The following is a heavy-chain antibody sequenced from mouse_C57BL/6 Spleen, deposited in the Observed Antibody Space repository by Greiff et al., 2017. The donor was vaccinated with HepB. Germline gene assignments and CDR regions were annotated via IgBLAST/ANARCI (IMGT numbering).Heavy chain of an antibody. CDR1: GYAFSSSW. Sequence: VQLQQSGPELVKPGASVKISCKASGYAFSSSWMNWVKQRPGKGLEWIGRIYPGDGDTNYNGKFKGKATLTADKSSSTAYMQLSSLTSEDSAVYFCARSITTVVAPSFDYWGQGTTLTVSS. J-gene: IGHJ2*01. D-gene: IGHD1-1*01. CDR3: ARSITTVVAPSFDY. V-gene: IGHV1-82*01. CDR2: IYPGDGDT.